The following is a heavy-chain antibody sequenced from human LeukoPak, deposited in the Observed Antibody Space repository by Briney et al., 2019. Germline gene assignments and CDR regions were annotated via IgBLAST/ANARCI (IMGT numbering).Heavy chain of an antibody. J-gene: IGHJ6*03. CDR1: GGSISSSSYY. Sequence: SETLSLTCTVSGGSISSSSYYWGWIRQPPGKGLEWIGYIYYSGTTNYNPSLKSRVTISVDTSKNQFSLKLSSVTAADTAVYYCARETSQKGAHYMDVWGKGTTVTISS. V-gene: IGHV4-61*01. CDR2: IYYSGTT. D-gene: IGHD3-16*01. CDR3: ARETSQKGAHYMDV.